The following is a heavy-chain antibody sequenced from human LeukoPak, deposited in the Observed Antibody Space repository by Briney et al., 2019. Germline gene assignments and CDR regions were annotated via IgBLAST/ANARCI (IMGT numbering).Heavy chain of an antibody. D-gene: IGHD3-10*01. Sequence: SGPTLVNPTQTLTLTCTFSGFSLSTSGVGVGWIRQPPGKALEWLALIYWDDDKRYSPSLKSRLTITKDTPKNQVVLTMTNMDPVDTATYYCARRHQVRGVTYFDYWGQGTLVTVSS. CDR3: ARRHQVRGVTYFDY. CDR1: GFSLSTSGVG. J-gene: IGHJ4*02. CDR2: IYWDDDK. V-gene: IGHV2-5*02.